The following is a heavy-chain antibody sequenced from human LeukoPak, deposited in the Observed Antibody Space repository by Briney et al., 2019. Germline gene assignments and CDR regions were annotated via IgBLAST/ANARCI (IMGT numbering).Heavy chain of an antibody. CDR1: GYTFTGYY. CDR3: ARLGRGAYSNWFDP. D-gene: IGHD4-11*01. CDR2: INPNSGGT. Sequence: ASVKVSCKASGYTFTGYYMHWVRQAPGQVLEWMGWINPNSGGTNYAQKFQGRVTMTRDTSISTAYMELSRLRSDDTAVYYCARLGRGAYSNWFDPWGQGTLVTVSS. V-gene: IGHV1-2*02. J-gene: IGHJ5*02.